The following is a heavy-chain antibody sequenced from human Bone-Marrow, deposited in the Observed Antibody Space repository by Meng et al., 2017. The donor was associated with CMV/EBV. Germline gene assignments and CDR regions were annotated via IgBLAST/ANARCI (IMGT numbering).Heavy chain of an antibody. Sequence: ASVKVSCKASGYTFRNYGITWVRQAPGQGLEWMGWINTSKGNTNNAQRFQGRVTMTTDTSTSTAYMELRSLRSDDTAVYYCARDPLYQLPPIQYGMDVWGQGTTVTV. CDR3: ARDPLYQLPPIQYGMDV. D-gene: IGHD2-2*01. CDR1: GYTFRNYG. CDR2: INTSKGNT. J-gene: IGHJ6*02. V-gene: IGHV1-18*01.